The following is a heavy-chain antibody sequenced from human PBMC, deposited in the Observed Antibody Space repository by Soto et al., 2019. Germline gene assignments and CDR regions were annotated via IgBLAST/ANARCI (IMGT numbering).Heavy chain of an antibody. V-gene: IGHV4-31*03. J-gene: IGHJ4*02. CDR3: GRGIPGAGSKG. D-gene: IGHD3-10*01. CDR2: IHDREGP. CDR1: GGSISSGDYY. Sequence: QVQLQESGPGLVKPSQTLSLTCTVSGGSISSGDYYWSWIRQHPGEGLEWIGYIHDREGPYYNPSLKSRVTISLATSKNQFSRKRTSVTAADPAVFYWGRGIPGAGSKGWGQGILVSVSS.